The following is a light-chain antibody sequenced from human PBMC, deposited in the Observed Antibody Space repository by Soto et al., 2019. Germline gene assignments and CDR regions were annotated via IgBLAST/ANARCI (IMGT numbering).Light chain of an antibody. Sequence: DIQLTQSPSSLSASVGDTVTITCRAGQTLKNYLNWYQLKPGKVPKLLIYAASALQSGVPARFVGGTSGTDFTLTIITLQPEDFATYFCQQSYTYRQTFGQGTKLEI. CDR3: QQSYTYRQT. CDR2: AAS. CDR1: QTLKNY. V-gene: IGKV1-39*01. J-gene: IGKJ2*01.